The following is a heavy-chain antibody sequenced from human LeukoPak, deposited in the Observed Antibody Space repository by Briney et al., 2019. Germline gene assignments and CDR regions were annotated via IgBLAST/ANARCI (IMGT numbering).Heavy chain of an antibody. J-gene: IGHJ4*02. CDR2: IYYSGST. D-gene: IGHD6-13*01. V-gene: IGHV4-31*11. Sequence: SETLSLTCAVYGGSFSGYYWSWIRQRPGKGLEWIGYIYYSGSTYYNPSLKSRVTISVDTSKNQFSLKLSSVTAADTAVYYCARESSSSWDYWGQGTLVTVSS. CDR1: GGSFSGYY. CDR3: ARESSSSWDY.